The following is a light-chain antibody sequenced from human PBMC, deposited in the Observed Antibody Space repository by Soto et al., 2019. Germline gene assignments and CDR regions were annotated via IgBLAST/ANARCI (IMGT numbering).Light chain of an antibody. CDR1: QSVSSK. CDR3: HQRAKEPLLT. J-gene: IGKJ4*01. CDR2: DAS. V-gene: IGKV3-11*01. Sequence: LSDIASQSVSSKLAWYQQKPGQAPRLLIYDASNRATGIPASLSGSGSGTVFTLTISSLWPEDFAVYDCHQRAKEPLLTVGGGTNVEIK.